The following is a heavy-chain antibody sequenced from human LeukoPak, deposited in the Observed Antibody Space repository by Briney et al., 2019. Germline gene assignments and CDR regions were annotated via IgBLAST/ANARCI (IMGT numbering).Heavy chain of an antibody. CDR1: GFTFSSYD. J-gene: IGHJ2*01. Sequence: GGSLRLSCAASGFTFSSYDMRWVRQATGKGLEWVSGIDTAGDTYYPGSVKGRFTISRENAKNSLYLQMNSLRAGDTAVYYCARAGYSSSWYSRYFDLWGRGTLVTVSS. V-gene: IGHV3-13*01. CDR3: ARAGYSSSWYSRYFDL. D-gene: IGHD6-13*01. CDR2: IDTAGDT.